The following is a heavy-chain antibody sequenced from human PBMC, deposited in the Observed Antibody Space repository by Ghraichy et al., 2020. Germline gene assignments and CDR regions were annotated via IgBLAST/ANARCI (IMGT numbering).Heavy chain of an antibody. CDR2: ISSSSSTI. CDR3: ARGIAYCGGDCYSGVGYYFDS. Sequence: LTCAASGFTFSSYSMNWVRQAPGKGLEWVSYISSSSSTIYYADSVKGRFTISRDNAKNSLYLQMNSLRAEDTAVYYCARGIAYCGGDCYSGVGYYFDSWGQGTLVTVSS. D-gene: IGHD2-21*02. CDR1: GFTFSSYS. V-gene: IGHV3-48*01. J-gene: IGHJ4*02.